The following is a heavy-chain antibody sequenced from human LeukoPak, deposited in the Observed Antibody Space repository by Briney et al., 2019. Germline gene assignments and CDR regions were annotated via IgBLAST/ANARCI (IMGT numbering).Heavy chain of an antibody. CDR2: IGSSGAYR. CDR3: ARGLHYYYYGMDV. Sequence: GGSLRLSCAASGFTFSGYYMSWIRQAPGKGLEWVSYIGSSGAYRNHADSVKGRFTISRDNSKNTLYLQMNSLRAEDTAVYYCARGLHYYYYGMDVWGQGTTVTVSS. CDR1: GFTFSGYY. D-gene: IGHD3-10*01. J-gene: IGHJ6*02. V-gene: IGHV3-11*06.